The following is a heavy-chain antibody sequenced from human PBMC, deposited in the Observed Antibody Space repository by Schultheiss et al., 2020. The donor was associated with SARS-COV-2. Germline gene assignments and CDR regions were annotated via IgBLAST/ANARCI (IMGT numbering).Heavy chain of an antibody. J-gene: IGHJ4*02. V-gene: IGHV4-59*12. CDR1: VGSISSYY. CDR2: ISYSGST. CDR3: AREGGYSGYDY. Sequence: SETLSLTCTVSVGSISSYYWSWIRQPPGKGLEWIGYISYSGSTNYNPSLKSRVTISVDTSKNQFSLKLSSVTAADTAVYYCAREGGYSGYDYWGQGTLVTVSS. D-gene: IGHD5-12*01.